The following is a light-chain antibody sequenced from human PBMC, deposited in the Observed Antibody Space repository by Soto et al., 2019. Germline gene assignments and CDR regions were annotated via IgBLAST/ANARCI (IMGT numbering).Light chain of an antibody. Sequence: VRTQPPSVSGTPGQRVTVSCSGTSSNIGSNNVYWYQQVPGTAPKLLIFYNSQRPSGVPHRFSGSKSGTSASLAISGLRSEDEADYYCAAWDDGLLGQVFGTGTKVTVL. CDR1: SSNIGSNN. V-gene: IGLV1-47*02. CDR3: AAWDDGLLGQV. J-gene: IGLJ1*01. CDR2: YNS.